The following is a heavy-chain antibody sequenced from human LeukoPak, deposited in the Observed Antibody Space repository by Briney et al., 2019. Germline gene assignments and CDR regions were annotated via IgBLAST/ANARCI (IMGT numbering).Heavy chain of an antibody. J-gene: IGHJ4*02. V-gene: IGHV3-30*02. Sequence: GGSLRLSCAASGFIFSSYGMHWVRQAPGKGLEWVAFIRYDGSNKYCADSVKGRFTISRDNSKNTLYLQMNSLRAEDTAVYYCAKEGVAARPIDDYWGQGTLVTASS. D-gene: IGHD6-6*01. CDR2: IRYDGSNK. CDR1: GFIFSSYG. CDR3: AKEGVAARPIDDY.